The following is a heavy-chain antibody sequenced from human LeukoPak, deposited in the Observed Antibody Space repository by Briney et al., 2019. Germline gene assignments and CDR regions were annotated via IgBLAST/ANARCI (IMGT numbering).Heavy chain of an antibody. Sequence: GASVKVSCKASGYTFTGYYMHWVRQAPGQGLEWMGWINPNSGGTNYAQKFQGRVTMTRDTSISTAYMELSRLRSDDTAVYYCARNRIVVVPAANGVYYYYYYMDVWGKGTTVTVSS. CDR3: ARNRIVVVPAANGVYYYYYYMDV. J-gene: IGHJ6*03. CDR2: INPNSGGT. CDR1: GYTFTGYY. V-gene: IGHV1-2*02. D-gene: IGHD2-2*01.